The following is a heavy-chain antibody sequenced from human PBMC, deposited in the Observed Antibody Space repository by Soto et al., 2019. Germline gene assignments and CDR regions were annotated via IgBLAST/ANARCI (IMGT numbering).Heavy chain of an antibody. D-gene: IGHD1-26*01. CDR1: GFTFSSYG. J-gene: IGHJ4*02. Sequence: GGSLRLSCAASGFTFSSYGMNWVRQAPGKGLEWVSGVRSDGDTTYNADSVKGRFTVSRDNFKNTVDLQMNSLRVEDTAVYYCAKGKGVGATPDGANCWGQGTLVTVSS. V-gene: IGHV3-23*01. CDR3: AKGKGVGATPDGANC. CDR2: VRSDGDTT.